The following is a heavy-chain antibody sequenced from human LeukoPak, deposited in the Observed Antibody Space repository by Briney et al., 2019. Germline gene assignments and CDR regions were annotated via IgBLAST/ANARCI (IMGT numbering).Heavy chain of an antibody. CDR1: GFTFSSYT. CDR3: ARGAGYNYPYYFDY. D-gene: IGHD5-24*01. Sequence: GGSLRLSCAASGFTFSSYTMSWVRQAPGKGLEWVSTITTSDGNTYYADSAKGRFTVSRDNSKNTLYLQMNSLRAEDTAVYYCARGAGYNYPYYFDYWGQGTLVTVSS. J-gene: IGHJ4*02. V-gene: IGHV3-23*01. CDR2: ITTSDGNT.